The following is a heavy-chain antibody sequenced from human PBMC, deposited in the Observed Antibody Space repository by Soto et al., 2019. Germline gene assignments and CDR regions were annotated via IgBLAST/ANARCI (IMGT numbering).Heavy chain of an antibody. D-gene: IGHD4-17*01. CDR1: GFTFSSYA. CDR3: AKDRTPLWTTVTTPYNAFDI. J-gene: IGHJ3*02. CDR2: ISGSGGST. Sequence: GESLKISCAASGFTFSSYAMSWVRQAPGKGLEWVSAISGSGGSTYYADSVKGRFTISSDNSKNTLYLQMNSLRAEDTAVYYCAKDRTPLWTTVTTPYNAFDIWGQGTMVTVSS. V-gene: IGHV3-23*01.